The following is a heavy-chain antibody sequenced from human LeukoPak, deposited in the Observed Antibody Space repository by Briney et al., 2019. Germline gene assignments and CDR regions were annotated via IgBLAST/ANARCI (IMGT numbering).Heavy chain of an antibody. CDR1: GGSFSGYY. Sequence: SETLSLTCAVYGGSFSGYYWSWIRQPPGKGLEWIGEINHSGSTNYNPSLKSRVTISVDTSKNQFSLKLSSVTAADTAVYYCARAPEDLWSGSSYFDYWGQGTLVTVSS. J-gene: IGHJ4*02. CDR3: ARAPEDLWSGSSYFDY. V-gene: IGHV4-34*01. CDR2: INHSGST. D-gene: IGHD3-3*01.